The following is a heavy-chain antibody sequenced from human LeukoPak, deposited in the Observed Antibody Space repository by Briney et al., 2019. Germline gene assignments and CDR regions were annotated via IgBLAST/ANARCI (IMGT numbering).Heavy chain of an antibody. CDR3: ARGGSGSYYYFDY. D-gene: IGHD1-26*01. V-gene: IGHV1-2*02. Sequence: GASVKVSCKASGYTFSGYYMHWVRQAPGQGLEWMGWINPNSGDTNYARKFQGRVTMTRDTSISTAYLELSSLRSDDTAVYYCARGGSGSYYYFDYWGQGTLVTVSS. J-gene: IGHJ4*02. CDR2: INPNSGDT. CDR1: GYTFSGYY.